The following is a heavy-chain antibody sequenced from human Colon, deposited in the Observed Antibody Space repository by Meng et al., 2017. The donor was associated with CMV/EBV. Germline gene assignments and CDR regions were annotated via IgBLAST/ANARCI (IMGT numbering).Heavy chain of an antibody. Sequence: ASVKVSCKASGYSFTTYALSWVRQAPGQGLEWMGWISTSSGSTIYAQKFHGRVAMTTDTSTSTAFMEMRSLTFDDTAIYYCARGAQTLDYWGQGSLVTVSS. V-gene: IGHV1-18*01. CDR1: GYSFTTYA. J-gene: IGHJ4*02. D-gene: IGHD4/OR15-4a*01. CDR3: ARGAQTLDY. CDR2: ISTSSGST.